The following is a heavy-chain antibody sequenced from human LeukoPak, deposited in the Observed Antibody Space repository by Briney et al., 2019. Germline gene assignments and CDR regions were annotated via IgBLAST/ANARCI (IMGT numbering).Heavy chain of an antibody. Sequence: PSETLSLTCAVYGGSFSGYYWSWIRQPPGKGLEWIGEINHSGSTNYNPSLKSRVTISVDTSKNQFSLKLSSVTAADTAVYCCASGAYYYDSSGYTNWFDPWGQGTLVTVSS. D-gene: IGHD3-22*01. CDR3: ASGAYYYDSSGYTNWFDP. V-gene: IGHV4-34*01. CDR2: INHSGST. J-gene: IGHJ5*02. CDR1: GGSFSGYY.